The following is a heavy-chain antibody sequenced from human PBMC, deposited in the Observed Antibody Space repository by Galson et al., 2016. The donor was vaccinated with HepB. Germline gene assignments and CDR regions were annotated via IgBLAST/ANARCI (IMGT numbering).Heavy chain of an antibody. V-gene: IGHV3-11*01. CDR2: ITGSGTVL. CDR1: GFTFGDSY. D-gene: IGHD3-3*01. J-gene: IGHJ4*02. CDR3: ARGHYEV. Sequence: SLRLSCAASGFTFGDSYMSWIRQAPGKGLEWISCITGSGTVLFYADSVKGRFTNSRDNARNSLYLHLNSLRAEDTAVYYCARGHYEVWGQGTLVTVSS.